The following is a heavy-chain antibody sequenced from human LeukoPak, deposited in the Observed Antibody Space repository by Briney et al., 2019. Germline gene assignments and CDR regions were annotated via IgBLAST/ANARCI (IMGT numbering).Heavy chain of an antibody. CDR2: INPNGDIT. J-gene: IGHJ4*02. Sequence: GASVKVSCKASGYTFISYNMHWVRQAPGQGLEWMGIINPNGDITSYAQKFQGRVTMTRDMSTSTVYMELNSLRSEDTAVYYCARASGYGDYHKVAFDYWGQGTLVTVSS. CDR3: ARASGYGDYHKVAFDY. CDR1: GYTFISYN. V-gene: IGHV1-46*01. D-gene: IGHD4-17*01.